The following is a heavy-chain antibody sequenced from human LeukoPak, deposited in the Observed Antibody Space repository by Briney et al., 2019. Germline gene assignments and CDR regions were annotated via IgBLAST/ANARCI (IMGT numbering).Heavy chain of an antibody. CDR3: ARMDMDTAMVTNYLDH. J-gene: IGHJ4*02. D-gene: IGHD5-18*01. Sequence: ASVKISCKASGYTFTNNYMHWVRQAPGQGLEWMGVIHPGGSSTNYAQKFQGRVTMTKDTSASTVYIELSSLRSEDTAVYYCARMDMDTAMVTNYLDHWGQGTLVTVSS. CDR2: IHPGGSST. V-gene: IGHV1-46*01. CDR1: GYTFTNNY.